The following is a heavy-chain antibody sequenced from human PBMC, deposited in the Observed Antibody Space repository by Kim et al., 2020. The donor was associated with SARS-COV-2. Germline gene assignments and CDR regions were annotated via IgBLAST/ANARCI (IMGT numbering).Heavy chain of an antibody. J-gene: IGHJ6*02. CDR2: ISSSSSTI. CDR3: ARGGIAAAGGYYGMDV. CDR1: GFTFSSYS. V-gene: IGHV3-48*04. D-gene: IGHD6-13*01. Sequence: GGSLRLSCAASGFTFSSYSMNWVRQAPGKGLEWVSYISSSSSTIYYADSVKGRFTLSRDNAKNSLYLHMHSLRAEDTAVYYCARGGIAAAGGYYGMDVWGQGTTVTVSS.